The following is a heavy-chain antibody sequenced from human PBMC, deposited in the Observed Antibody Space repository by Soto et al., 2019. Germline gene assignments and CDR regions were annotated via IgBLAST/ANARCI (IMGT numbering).Heavy chain of an antibody. CDR3: ARGRLISLYYFDY. CDR2: IGTAGDT. V-gene: IGHV3-13*01. J-gene: IGHJ4*02. D-gene: IGHD2-15*01. Sequence: PGGSLRLSCAASGFTFSNYGMHWVRQVTGKGLERVSTIGTAGDTYYPGSVKGRFTISRENAKNSLYLQMNSLRAEDTAVYYCARGRLISLYYFDYWGQGTLVTVSS. CDR1: GFTFSNYG.